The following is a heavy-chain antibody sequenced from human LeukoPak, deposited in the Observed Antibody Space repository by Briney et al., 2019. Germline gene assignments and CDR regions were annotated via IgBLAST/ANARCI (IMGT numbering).Heavy chain of an antibody. V-gene: IGHV3-48*04. CDR1: GFPLNDYN. CDR3: ATNYHGSGSWFWAFDI. J-gene: IGHJ3*02. D-gene: IGHD3-10*01. CDR2: ISSSSSTI. Sequence: GGSLRLSCAASGFPLNDYNMNWVRQAPGKGLEWVSYISSSSSTIYYADSVRGRLTISRDNAKNSLYLQMNSLRAEDTAVYYCATNYHGSGSWFWAFDIWGQGTMVTVSP.